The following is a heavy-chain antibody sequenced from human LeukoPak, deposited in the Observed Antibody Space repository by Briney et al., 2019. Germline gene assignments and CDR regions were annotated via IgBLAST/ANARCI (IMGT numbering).Heavy chain of an antibody. J-gene: IGHJ4*02. Sequence: SQTLSLTCTVSGGSISSGDYYWSWIRQPPGKGLERIGYIYYSGSTYYNPSLKSRVTISVDTSKNQFSLKLSSVTAADTAVYYCARGSQDGALFDYWGQGTLVTVSS. CDR2: IYYSGST. D-gene: IGHD4/OR15-4a*01. CDR1: GGSISSGDYY. CDR3: ARGSQDGALFDY. V-gene: IGHV4-30-4*08.